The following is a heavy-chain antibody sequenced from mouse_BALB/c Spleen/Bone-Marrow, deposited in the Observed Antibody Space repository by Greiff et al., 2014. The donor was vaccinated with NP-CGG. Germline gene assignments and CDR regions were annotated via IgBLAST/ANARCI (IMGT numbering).Heavy chain of an antibody. CDR2: ILPGSGST. Sequence: QVQLQQSGAELVKPGASVKISCKATGYTFSSYWIEWVKQRPGRGLEWIGEILPGSGSTNYNEKFKGKATFTADTSSNTAYMQLSSLTSEDSAVYYCARDWDPFAYWGQGTLVTVSA. J-gene: IGHJ3*01. CDR1: GYTFSSYW. D-gene: IGHD4-1*01. V-gene: IGHV1-9*01. CDR3: ARDWDPFAY.